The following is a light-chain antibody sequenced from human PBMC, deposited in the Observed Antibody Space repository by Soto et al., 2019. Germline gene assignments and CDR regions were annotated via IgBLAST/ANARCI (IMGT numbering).Light chain of an antibody. CDR3: QQTYSPPSIT. J-gene: IGKJ5*01. CDR1: QSINTS. V-gene: IGKV1-39*01. CDR2: GAS. Sequence: IQMTQSPSSLSASVGDRVTITCRASQSINTSLTWYQQHPGKAPKVLLYGASNLQGGVPSRFSGSGSGSDFTLTITSLQPEDFAIYYCQQTYSPPSITFGQGTRLDIK.